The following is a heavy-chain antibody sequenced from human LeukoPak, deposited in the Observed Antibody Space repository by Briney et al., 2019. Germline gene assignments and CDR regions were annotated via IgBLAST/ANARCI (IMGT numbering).Heavy chain of an antibody. CDR3: ARVNINNWHSCDY. D-gene: IGHD1-1*01. CDR1: GLTLSGYW. J-gene: IGHJ4*02. CDR2: IDSDGSGT. V-gene: IGHV3-74*01. Sequence: GGSLRLSCSASGLTLSGYWMHWVRQIPGKGLVWVSRIDSDGSGTSYADSVKGRFTISRDDVKNMLYLQMNSLRAEDTAVYYCARVNINNWHSCDYWGQGTLVTVSS.